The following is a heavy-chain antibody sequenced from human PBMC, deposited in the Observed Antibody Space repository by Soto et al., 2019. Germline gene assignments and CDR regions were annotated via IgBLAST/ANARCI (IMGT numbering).Heavy chain of an antibody. J-gene: IGHJ6*02. CDR1: GFTFSTYW. Sequence: PGGSLRLSCAASGFTFSTYWMTWVRQAPGKGLEWVANIKQEGSEEYYVDSVKGRFTISRDNAKNSLYLQMNSLRVEDTAVYYCARASSGWYTDYYYYGLDVWGQGTTVTVSS. D-gene: IGHD6-19*01. CDR2: IKQEGSEE. CDR3: ARASSGWYTDYYYYGLDV. V-gene: IGHV3-7*03.